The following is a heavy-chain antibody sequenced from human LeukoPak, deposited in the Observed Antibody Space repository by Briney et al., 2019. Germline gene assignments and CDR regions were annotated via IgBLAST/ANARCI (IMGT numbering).Heavy chain of an antibody. J-gene: IGHJ3*02. CDR1: GFTFNDHA. CDR3: ARASYYYDTTGLGAVDI. D-gene: IGHD3-22*01. CDR2: INWNSDNI. Sequence: PGGSLRLSCAASGFTFNDHAMYWVRQAPGKGLEWVSGINWNSDNIGHADSVKGRFTISRDDAKNSLFLQMNSLRTEDTALCYCARASYYYDTTGLGAVDIWGQGTMVTVSS. V-gene: IGHV3-9*01.